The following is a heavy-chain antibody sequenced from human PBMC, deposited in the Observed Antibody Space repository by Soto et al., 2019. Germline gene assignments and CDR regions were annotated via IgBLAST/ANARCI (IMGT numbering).Heavy chain of an antibody. CDR3: AGGLEDYYDSSGYSRFDY. D-gene: IGHD3-22*01. J-gene: IGHJ4*02. V-gene: IGHV1-58*02. Sequence: ASVKVSCKASGYTFTGYYMHWVRQARGQRLEWIGWIVVGSGNTNYAQKFQERVTITRDMSTSTAYMELSSLRSEDTAVYYCAGGLEDYYDSSGYSRFDYWGQGTLVTVSS. CDR2: IVVGSGNT. CDR1: GYTFTGYY.